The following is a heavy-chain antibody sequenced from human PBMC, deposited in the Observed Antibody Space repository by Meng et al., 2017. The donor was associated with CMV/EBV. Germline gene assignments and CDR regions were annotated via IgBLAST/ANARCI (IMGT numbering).Heavy chain of an antibody. CDR3: SRHASMTLSCCFDH. V-gene: IGHV4-39*01. Sequence: SETLSLTCTVSGGSISSSSYYWGWIRQPPGKGLEWIGSIDCSGSTYYNPSLKSLATISVDTSNTQYSQKLSSVTAADAAVYYFSRHASMTLSCCFDHWGQGTLVTISS. CDR1: GGSISSSSYY. CDR2: IDCSGST. J-gene: IGHJ5*02. D-gene: IGHD3-16*01.